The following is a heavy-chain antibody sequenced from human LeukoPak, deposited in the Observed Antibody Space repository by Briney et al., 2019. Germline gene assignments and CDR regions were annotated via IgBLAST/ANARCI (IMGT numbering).Heavy chain of an antibody. J-gene: IGHJ4*02. V-gene: IGHV1-8*01. D-gene: IGHD3-22*01. CDR2: MNPNSGNT. CDR1: GYIFTSYG. CDR3: ARAQRYYDSSGQLYYFDY. Sequence: GASVKVSCKASGYIFTSYGFSWVRQAPGQGLEWMGWMNPNSGNTGYAQKCQGRVTMTRNTSISTAYMELSSLRSEDTAVYYCARAQRYYDSSGQLYYFDYWGQGTLVTVSS.